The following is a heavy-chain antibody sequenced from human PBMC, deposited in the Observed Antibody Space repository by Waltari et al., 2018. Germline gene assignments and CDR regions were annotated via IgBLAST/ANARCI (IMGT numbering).Heavy chain of an antibody. CDR1: SCSLTSTIYY. CDR2: IYYSGST. J-gene: IGHJ3*02. V-gene: IGHV4-39*01. CDR3: ARQTGTFLSAFHI. Sequence: QLQLQESGPGLVKPSETLSLTCTVSSCSLTSTIYYLRSLPQPPGKGLEWIGTIYYSGSTYYNPSLKSPVTMSVDTSKNQFSLRLSSVTAADTAVYYCARQTGTFLSAFHIWGQGTMVTVSS. D-gene: IGHD1-7*01.